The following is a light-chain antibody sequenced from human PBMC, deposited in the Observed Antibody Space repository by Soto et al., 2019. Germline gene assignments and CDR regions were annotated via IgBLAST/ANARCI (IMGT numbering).Light chain of an antibody. CDR2: DAS. V-gene: IGKV3-20*01. CDR1: QSVSSSY. J-gene: IGKJ1*01. CDR3: QQHGSSPPWT. Sequence: EIVLTQSPGTLSLSPGERATLSCRASQSVSSSYLAWYQQKPGQAPRLLIYDASSRATGIPDRFSGSGSGTDFTLTICRLEPEDFAVYYCQQHGSSPPWTFGQGTKVEIK.